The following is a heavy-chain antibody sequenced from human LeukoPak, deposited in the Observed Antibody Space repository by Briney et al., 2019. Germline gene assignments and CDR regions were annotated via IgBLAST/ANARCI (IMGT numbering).Heavy chain of an antibody. CDR1: GFTFSSYG. Sequence: GGSLRLSCAASGFTFSSYGMRWVRQAPGKGLEWVAVISYDGSNKYYADSVKGRFTISRDNSKNTLYLQMNSLRAEDTAVYYCAKDSWGSSSWYSYAYYYYGMDVWGQGTTVTVSS. CDR3: AKDSWGSSSWYSYAYYYYGMDV. CDR2: ISYDGSNK. J-gene: IGHJ6*02. V-gene: IGHV3-30*18. D-gene: IGHD6-13*01.